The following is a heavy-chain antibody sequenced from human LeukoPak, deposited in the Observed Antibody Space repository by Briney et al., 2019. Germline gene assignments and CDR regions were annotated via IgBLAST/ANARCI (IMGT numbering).Heavy chain of an antibody. J-gene: IGHJ4*02. CDR3: ARRPEYSSSWYPYYFDY. CDR2: INHSGST. Sequence: PSETLSLTCAVYGGFFSGYYWSWIRQPPGEGLEWIGDINHSGSTNYNSSLKRRVTISEDTSKNQYSLKLSSVTAADTAVYYCARRPEYSSSWYPYYFDYWGQGTLVTVSS. V-gene: IGHV4-34*01. D-gene: IGHD6-13*01. CDR1: GGFFSGYY.